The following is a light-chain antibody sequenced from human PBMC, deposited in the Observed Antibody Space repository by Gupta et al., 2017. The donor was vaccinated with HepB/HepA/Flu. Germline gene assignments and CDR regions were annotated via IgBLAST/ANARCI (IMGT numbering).Light chain of an antibody. Sequence: QSALTQPASVSGSPGQSITISCTGTSSDIGAYNYVAWYQQHPGKAPKLIIFEVDNRPSGVSNRISGSKSGNTASLTISGLQAEDEAHYYCSSYSGSSTLFGGGTKLTVL. CDR1: SSDIGAYNY. CDR2: EVD. V-gene: IGLV2-14*01. CDR3: SSYSGSSTL. J-gene: IGLJ2*01.